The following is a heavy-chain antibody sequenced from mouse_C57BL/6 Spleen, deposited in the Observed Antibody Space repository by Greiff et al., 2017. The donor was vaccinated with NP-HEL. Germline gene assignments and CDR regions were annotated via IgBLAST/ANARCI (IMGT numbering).Heavy chain of an antibody. CDR3: ARPVDY. CDR2: IDPSDSYT. V-gene: IGHV1-50*01. CDR1: GYTFTSYW. Sequence: QVHVKQPGAELVKPGASVKLSCKASGYTFTSYWMQWVKQRPGQGLEWIGEIDPSDSYTNYNQKFKGKATLTVDTSSSTAYMQLSSLTSEDSAVYYCARPVDYWGQGTTLTVSS. J-gene: IGHJ2*01.